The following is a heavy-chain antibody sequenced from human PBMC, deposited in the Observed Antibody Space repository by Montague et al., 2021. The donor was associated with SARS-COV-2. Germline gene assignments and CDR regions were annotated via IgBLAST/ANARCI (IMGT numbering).Heavy chain of an antibody. J-gene: IGHJ6*03. CDR3: ARDSRTDFDWLFPDNGSYYYYMDV. CDR1: GGSISSYY. D-gene: IGHD3-9*01. Sequence: SETLSLTCTVSGGSISSYYWSWIRQPPGKGLEWIGYIYYSGSTNYNPSLKSRVTTSVDTSKNQFSLKLSSVTAADTAVYYCARDSRTDFDWLFPDNGSYYYYMDVWGKGTTVTVSS. V-gene: IGHV4-59*01. CDR2: IYYSGST.